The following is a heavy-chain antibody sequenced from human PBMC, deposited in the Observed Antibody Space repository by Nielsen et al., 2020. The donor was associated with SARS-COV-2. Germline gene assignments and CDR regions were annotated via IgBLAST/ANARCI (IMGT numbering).Heavy chain of an antibody. V-gene: IGHV1-46*01. CDR1: GYTFTSYY. CDR2: INPSGGST. J-gene: IGHJ4*02. Sequence: ASVKVSCKASGYTFTSYYMHWVRQAPGQGLEWMGIINPSGGSTSYAQKFQGRVTMTRDTSTSTVYMELSSLRSEDTAVYYCARGPGYWGGSYSNFDYWGQGTLVTVSS. D-gene: IGHD1-26*01. CDR3: ARGPGYWGGSYSNFDY.